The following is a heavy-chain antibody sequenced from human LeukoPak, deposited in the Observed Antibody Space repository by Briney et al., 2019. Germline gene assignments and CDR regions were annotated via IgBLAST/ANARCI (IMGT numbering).Heavy chain of an antibody. V-gene: IGHV4-39*01. CDR1: GGSISSSSYY. J-gene: IGHJ4*02. CDR3: ARQEGGQLVTAFDY. Sequence: SETLSLTCTVSGGSISSSSYYWGWIRQPPGKGLEWIGSIYYSGSTYYNPSLKSRVTISVDTSKNRFSLKLSSVTAADTAVYYCARQEGGQLVTAFDYWGQGTLVTVSS. CDR2: IYYSGST. D-gene: IGHD6-6*01.